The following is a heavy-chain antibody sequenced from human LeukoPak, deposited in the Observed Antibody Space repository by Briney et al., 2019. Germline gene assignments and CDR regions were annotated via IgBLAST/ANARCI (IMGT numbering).Heavy chain of an antibody. Sequence: KPSETLSLTCAVYGGSFSGYYWSWIRQPPGKGLEWIGEINHSGSTNYNPSLKSRVTISVDTSKNQFSLKLSSVTAADTAVYYCARAKASSGWYDYWGQGTLVTVSS. V-gene: IGHV4-34*01. CDR2: INHSGST. CDR1: GGSFSGYY. D-gene: IGHD6-19*01. J-gene: IGHJ4*02. CDR3: ARAKASSGWYDY.